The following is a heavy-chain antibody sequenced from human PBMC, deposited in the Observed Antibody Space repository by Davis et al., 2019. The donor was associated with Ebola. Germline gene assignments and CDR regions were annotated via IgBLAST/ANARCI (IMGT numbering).Heavy chain of an antibody. CDR2: ISYDGSNK. D-gene: IGHD6-19*01. Sequence: GESLKISCAASGFTFSSYGMHWVRQAPGKGLEWVAVISYDGSNKYYADSVKGRFTISRDNSKNTLNLQMNSLRAEDTAVYYCVGSGFGYWGQGTLVTVSS. CDR3: VGSGFGY. J-gene: IGHJ4*02. V-gene: IGHV3-30*03. CDR1: GFTFSSYG.